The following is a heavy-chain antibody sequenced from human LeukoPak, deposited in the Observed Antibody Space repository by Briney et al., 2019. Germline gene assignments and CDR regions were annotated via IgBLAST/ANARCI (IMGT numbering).Heavy chain of an antibody. CDR1: GFTFSSYS. D-gene: IGHD3-3*01. CDR3: ARTEDYDFWSGYLY. Sequence: GGSLRLSCAASGFTFSSYSRNWVRQAPGKGLEWVSSISSSSSYIYYADSVKGRFTISRDNAKNSLYLQMNSLRAEDTAVYYCARTEDYDFWSGYLYWGQGTLVTVSS. V-gene: IGHV3-21*01. CDR2: ISSSSSYI. J-gene: IGHJ4*02.